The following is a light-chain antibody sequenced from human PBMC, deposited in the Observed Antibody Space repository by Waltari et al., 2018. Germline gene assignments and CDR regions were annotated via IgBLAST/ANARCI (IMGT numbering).Light chain of an antibody. V-gene: IGLV2-23*02. CDR3: CSYAGTSTMV. J-gene: IGLJ3*02. CDR1: RRDVGRYHL. CDR2: EVT. Sequence: QSALTQPASVSGSPGMSITLSRNGTRRDVGRYHLVSWYQQHPGKAPQLIIFEVTKRPSGVSDRFSGSKSDNTASLTISGLQAEDEADYFCCSYAGTSTMVFGGGTKLTVL.